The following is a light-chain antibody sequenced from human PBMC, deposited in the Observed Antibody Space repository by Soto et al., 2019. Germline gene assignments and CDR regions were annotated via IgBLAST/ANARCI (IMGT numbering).Light chain of an antibody. CDR2: AAS. V-gene: IGKV1-39*01. CDR1: QTVNTY. CDR3: QQGYSNPWT. J-gene: IGKJ1*01. Sequence: DIKMTKSPSSLSASIGDRVTLPCRASQTVNTYLHWYQQKPGKAPKLLLYAASNLQSGVPSRFSGSGSGTNFTLSLNSLQPEDFATYYCQQGYSNPWTFGQGTKVDIK.